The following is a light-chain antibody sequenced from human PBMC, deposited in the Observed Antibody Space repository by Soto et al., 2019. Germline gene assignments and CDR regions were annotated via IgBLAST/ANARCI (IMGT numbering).Light chain of an antibody. CDR2: AA. CDR3: QQYVKSPWT. Sequence: VLTQSPGTLSLSPGERATLSCRASQSVSSRYLAWYQQKPGQAPRLLFYAAFRATGTPDRFSGSGSGTDFTLTIDRLEPEDVAVYYCQQYVKSPWTFGQGTRLEIK. CDR1: QSVSSRY. J-gene: IGKJ5*01. V-gene: IGKV3-20*01.